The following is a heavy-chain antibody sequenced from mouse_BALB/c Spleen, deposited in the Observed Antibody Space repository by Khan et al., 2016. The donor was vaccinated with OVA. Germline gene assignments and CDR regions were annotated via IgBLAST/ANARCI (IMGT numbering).Heavy chain of an antibody. V-gene: IGHV2-2*03. J-gene: IGHJ3*01. Sequence: QVQLKQSGPGLVQPSQSLSITCTVSGFSLNNYSVHWVRQSPGKGLEWLGVIWSAGNTDYNAAFISRLTISKDNSRSQVFFKMNSLQSNDTAIYYCARRGYDYGRGALFAYWGQGTLVTVSA. D-gene: IGHD2-4*01. CDR3: ARRGYDYGRGALFAY. CDR2: IWSAGNT. CDR1: GFSLNNYS.